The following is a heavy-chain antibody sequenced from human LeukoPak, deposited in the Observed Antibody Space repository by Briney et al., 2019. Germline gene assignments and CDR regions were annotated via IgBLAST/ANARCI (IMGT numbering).Heavy chain of an antibody. CDR2: ISWNSGSI. D-gene: IGHD3/OR15-3a*01. J-gene: IGHJ4*02. CDR1: GFTFDDYA. V-gene: IGHV3-9*01. Sequence: GGSLRLSCAASGFTFDDYAMHWVRQAPGKGLEWVSGISWNSGSIGYADSVKGRFTISRDNAKNSLYLQMNSLRAEDTAVYYCARADGTGGPYDYWGQGTLVTVSS. CDR3: ARADGTGGPYDY.